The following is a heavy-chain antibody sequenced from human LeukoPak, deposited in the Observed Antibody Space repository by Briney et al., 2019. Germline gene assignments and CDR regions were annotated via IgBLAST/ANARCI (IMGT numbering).Heavy chain of an antibody. Sequence: SDTLSLTCAVSGVSISSGGYYWSWIRQPPGKGLEWIGYIYHSGSSYFNPSLKSRVTLSVDRSKNQFSLKLPSVTAADTAVYYCARAAGADEMYNWFDPWGQGTLVIVSS. CDR1: GVSISSGGYY. J-gene: IGHJ5*02. D-gene: IGHD6-19*01. CDR2: IYHSGSS. V-gene: IGHV4-30-2*01. CDR3: ARAAGADEMYNWFDP.